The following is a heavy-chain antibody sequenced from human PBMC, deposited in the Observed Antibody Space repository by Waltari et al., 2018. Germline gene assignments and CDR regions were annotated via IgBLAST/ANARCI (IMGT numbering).Heavy chain of an antibody. J-gene: IGHJ5*02. CDR1: GYSFTPYD. D-gene: IGHD2-2*01. CDR2: MNPISGNT. Sequence: QVQLVQSGAEVKKPGASVKVSCRASGYSFTPYDRTWARLAPGQGLEWMGWMNPISGNTNSAQKFQGRVSMTGDPSINTAYMELSSLTFDDTAVYYCARAVRNQLLSDPWGQGTLVVVSA. CDR3: ARAVRNQLLSDP. V-gene: IGHV1-8*02.